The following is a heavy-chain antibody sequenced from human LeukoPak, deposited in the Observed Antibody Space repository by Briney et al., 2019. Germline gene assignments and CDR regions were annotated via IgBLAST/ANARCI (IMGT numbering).Heavy chain of an antibody. J-gene: IGHJ6*03. Sequence: ASVKVSCKASGYTFTIYGISWVRQAPGQGLEWMGWISAYNGNTNYAQKLQGRVTMTTDTSTSTAYMELRSLRSDDTAVYYCARGSGSGSYYYYYYYMDVWGKGTTVTISS. CDR2: ISAYNGNT. D-gene: IGHD3-10*01. CDR1: GYTFTIYG. CDR3: ARGSGSGSYYYYYYYMDV. V-gene: IGHV1-18*01.